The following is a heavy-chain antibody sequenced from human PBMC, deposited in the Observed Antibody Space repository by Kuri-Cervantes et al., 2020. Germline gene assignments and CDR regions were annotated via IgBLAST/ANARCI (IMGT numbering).Heavy chain of an antibody. CDR3: AREGISGSYGYYDY. Sequence: LRLSCTVSGGSISSGSYYWSWILQPAGKGLEWIGRIYTSGSTNYNPSLKSRVTISVDTSKNQFSLKLSSVTAADTAVYYCAREGISGSYGYYDYWGQGTLVTVSS. V-gene: IGHV4-61*02. D-gene: IGHD1-26*01. CDR1: GGSISSGSYY. J-gene: IGHJ4*02. CDR2: IYTSGST.